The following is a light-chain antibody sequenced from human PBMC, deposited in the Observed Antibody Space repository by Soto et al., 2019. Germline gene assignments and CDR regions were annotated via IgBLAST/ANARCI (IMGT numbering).Light chain of an antibody. CDR1: SGDIGTYNF. V-gene: IGLV2-14*01. Sequence: QSSLTQPASVSGSPGQSITISCTGTSGDIGTYNFVSWYQQHPGKVPKLIIYDVNNRPSGVSSRFSGSKSGSTASLTISGLQAEDEADYYCSSYRAITTLVFGGGTKLTVL. CDR3: SSYRAITTLV. CDR2: DVN. J-gene: IGLJ2*01.